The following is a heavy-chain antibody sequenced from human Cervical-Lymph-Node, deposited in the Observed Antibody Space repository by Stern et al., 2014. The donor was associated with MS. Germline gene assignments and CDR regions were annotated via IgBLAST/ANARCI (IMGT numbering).Heavy chain of an antibody. CDR3: VREYYGSGSFDI. D-gene: IGHD3-10*01. CDR1: GFSFRRNW. V-gene: IGHV3-74*03. CDR2: INSDGITT. Sequence: EVQLEESGGGLVQPGTPLGLPCEGPGFSFRRNWMPWVRQAPGKGLGGASRINSDGITTTYADSVKGRFTISRDNAKNTVYLEMDSLRAEDTAVYYCVREYYGSGSFDIWGQGTKVTVSS. J-gene: IGHJ3*02.